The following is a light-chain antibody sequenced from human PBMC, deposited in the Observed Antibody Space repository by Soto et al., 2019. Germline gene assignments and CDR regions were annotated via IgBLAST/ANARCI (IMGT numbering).Light chain of an antibody. V-gene: IGKV3-11*01. J-gene: IGKJ1*01. CDR2: DAS. Sequence: EVVLTQSPDTLSLPPGERATLSCRASQSISSYLAWYQQKPGQAPRLLIYDASSRATGIPARFSGSGPGTDFTLTISRLEPEDFAVYYCQQLTDWPPQWTFGQGTKVDSK. CDR3: QQLTDWPPQWT. CDR1: QSISSY.